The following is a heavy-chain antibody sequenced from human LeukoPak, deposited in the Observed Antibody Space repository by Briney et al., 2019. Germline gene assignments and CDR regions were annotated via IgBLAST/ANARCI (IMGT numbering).Heavy chain of an antibody. Sequence: SQTLSLTCAISGDSVSSNSAAWNWIRQSPSRGLEWLGRTYYRSKWYNDYAVSVKSRITINPDTSKNQFSLQLNSVTPEDTAVYYCARERDYDILTDTISPFDYRGQGTLVTVSS. V-gene: IGHV6-1*01. CDR2: TYYRSKWYN. D-gene: IGHD3-9*01. CDR3: ARERDYDILTDTISPFDY. J-gene: IGHJ4*02. CDR1: GDSVSSNSAA.